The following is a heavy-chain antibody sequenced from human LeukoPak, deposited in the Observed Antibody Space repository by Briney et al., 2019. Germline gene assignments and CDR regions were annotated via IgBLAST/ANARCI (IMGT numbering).Heavy chain of an antibody. Sequence: SETLSLTCAVYGGSFSGHYWSWIRQPPGKGLEWIGEINHSGSTNYNPSLKSRVTISVDTSKNQFSLKLSSVTAADTAVYHCARGPRKICSGGSCYSDYWGQGTLVTVSS. CDR1: GGSFSGHY. CDR2: INHSGST. CDR3: ARGPRKICSGGSCYSDY. D-gene: IGHD2-15*01. V-gene: IGHV4-34*01. J-gene: IGHJ4*02.